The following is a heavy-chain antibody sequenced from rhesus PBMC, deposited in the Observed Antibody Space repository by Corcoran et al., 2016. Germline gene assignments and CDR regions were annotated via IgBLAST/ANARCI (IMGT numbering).Heavy chain of an antibody. CDR1: GGSISDSYY. CDR2: LYGSGGIT. J-gene: IGHJ4*01. D-gene: IGHD3-3*01. CDR3: ARRKYLDWLLYDY. V-gene: IGHV4-106*01. Sequence: QVQLQESGPGLVKPSETLSLTCAVSGGSISDSYYWSWIRQPPGKGLEWIGYLYGSGGITYSNPSLKGRVTISTDTSKNRFSLKLSSVTAADTAVYYCARRKYLDWLLYDYWGQGVLVTVSS.